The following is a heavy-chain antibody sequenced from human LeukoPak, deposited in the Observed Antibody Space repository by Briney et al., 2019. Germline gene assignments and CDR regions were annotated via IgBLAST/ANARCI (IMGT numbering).Heavy chain of an antibody. Sequence: ASVKVSCKASGYTFTGYYMHWVRQAPGQGLEWMGWINPNSGGTNYAQKFQGRVTMTRDTSISTAYMELSRLRSDDTAVYYCARDRQRITMVRGVTPRGWFDPWGQGTLVTVSS. D-gene: IGHD3-10*01. J-gene: IGHJ5*02. CDR3: ARDRQRITMVRGVTPRGWFDP. CDR2: INPNSGGT. V-gene: IGHV1-2*02. CDR1: GYTFTGYY.